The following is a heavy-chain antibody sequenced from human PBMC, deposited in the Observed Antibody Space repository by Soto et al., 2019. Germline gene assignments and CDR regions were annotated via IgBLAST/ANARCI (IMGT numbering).Heavy chain of an antibody. CDR2: INAYTGNT. J-gene: IGHJ4*02. Sequence: QVQVVQSGAEVKEPGASVEVACKASGYTFTTYGISWVRQAPGQGLEWIGWINAYTGNTNYAQKVQGRVTMTTDTYTSTAYMERRSLRSEDTAVYYCARFYGSGSFPYAYWGKGTLVTVSS. V-gene: IGHV1-18*01. D-gene: IGHD3-10*01. CDR1: GYTFTTYG. CDR3: ARFYGSGSFPYAY.